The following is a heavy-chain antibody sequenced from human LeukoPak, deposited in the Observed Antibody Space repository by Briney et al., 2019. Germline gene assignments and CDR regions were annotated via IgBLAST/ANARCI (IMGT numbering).Heavy chain of an antibody. J-gene: IGHJ3*02. Sequence: SETLSLTCTASGGSISSYYWSWIRQPPGKGLEWIGYIYYSGSTKYDPSLKSRVTISVDTSKNQFSLKLSSVTAADTAVYYCARHFFVGAEDAFDIWGQGAMVTVSS. CDR3: ARHFFVGAEDAFDI. D-gene: IGHD2/OR15-2a*01. CDR1: GGSISSYY. CDR2: IYYSGST. V-gene: IGHV4-59*08.